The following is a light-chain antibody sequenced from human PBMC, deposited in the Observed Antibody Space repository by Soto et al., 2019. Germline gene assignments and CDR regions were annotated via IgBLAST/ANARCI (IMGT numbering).Light chain of an antibody. CDR2: GAS. CDR3: QQYNNWPPKLT. J-gene: IGKJ4*01. V-gene: IGKV3-15*01. Sequence: IVMTPSQPNLTVSTVGRATLACSASQSVSSNLAWYQQKPGQAPRLLIYGASTRATGIPARFSGSGSGTEFTLTISSLQSEDFAVYYCQQYNNWPPKLTFGGGSKADIK. CDR1: QSVSSN.